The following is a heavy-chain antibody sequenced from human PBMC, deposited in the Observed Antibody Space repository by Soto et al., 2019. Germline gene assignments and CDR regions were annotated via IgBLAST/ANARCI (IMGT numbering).Heavy chain of an antibody. D-gene: IGHD3-10*01. CDR3: AVAAVREILTEQSSGMAV. V-gene: IGHV1-69*13. Sequence: VKVSGKASGGTLRDYAVSWVRQARGQGLEWMGGIMPTVDSANYAQKFQGRLTITADESTSTANMELSSLTSDDTAIYYCAVAAVREILTEQSSGMAVWGQGTTVTVSS. CDR1: GGTLRDYA. J-gene: IGHJ6*02. CDR2: IMPTVDSA.